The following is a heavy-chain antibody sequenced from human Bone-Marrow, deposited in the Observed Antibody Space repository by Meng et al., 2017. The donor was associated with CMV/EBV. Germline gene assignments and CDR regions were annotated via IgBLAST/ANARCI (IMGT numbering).Heavy chain of an antibody. V-gene: IGHV1-69*05. CDR1: GDTSNKFGA. D-gene: IGHD5-12*01. Sequence: SVKVSCKASGDTSNKFGAINWVRQAPGQGLEWMGGIIPMFGTSVYAQKFQGRVTITRDASTTTGYMDLSGLRFEDTAIYYCASGTEFTDIVATKFDYCGQGTRVAVSS. J-gene: IGHJ4*02. CDR3: ASGTEFTDIVATKFDY. CDR2: IIPMFGTS.